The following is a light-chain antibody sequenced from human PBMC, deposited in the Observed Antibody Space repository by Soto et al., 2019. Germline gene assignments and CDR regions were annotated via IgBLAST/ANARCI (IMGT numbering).Light chain of an antibody. CDR3: QQYGSSPS. CDR1: QSVSSIY. Sequence: EIVLTQSPGTLSLSPGERATLSGMASQSVSSIYLAWYQQKPGQAPRLLVYGASSRATGIPDRFSGSGSGTDFTLTISSLEPEDFAVYYCQQYGSSPSFGQGTKVDIK. V-gene: IGKV3-20*01. CDR2: GAS. J-gene: IGKJ1*01.